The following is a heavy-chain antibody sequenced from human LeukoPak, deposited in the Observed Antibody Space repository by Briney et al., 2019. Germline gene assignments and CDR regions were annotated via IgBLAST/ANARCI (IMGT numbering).Heavy chain of an antibody. CDR2: IKQDGSEK. CDR1: GFTFSSYW. CDR3: AKGGRYDFWSGTYYYYYGMDV. J-gene: IGHJ6*02. D-gene: IGHD3-3*01. Sequence: GGSLRLSCAASGFTFSSYWMSWVRQAPGKGLEWVANIKQDGSEKYYVDSVKGRFTISRDNSKNTLYLQMNSLRAEDTAVYYCAKGGRYDFWSGTYYYYYGMDVWGQGTTVTVSS. V-gene: IGHV3-7*03.